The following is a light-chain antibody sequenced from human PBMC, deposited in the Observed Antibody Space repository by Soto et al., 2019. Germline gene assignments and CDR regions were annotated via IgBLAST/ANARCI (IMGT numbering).Light chain of an antibody. Sequence: QTVVTQEPSLTVSPGGTVTLTCASSTGAVTSGNYASWFQQKPGQAPRTLIYTTNKKHSWTPARFSGSLLGGKAALTLSGVQPEDEAEYYCLLYYGGAQLVFGGGTQLTVL. J-gene: IGLJ3*02. V-gene: IGLV7-43*01. CDR2: TTN. CDR1: TGAVTSGNY. CDR3: LLYYGGAQLV.